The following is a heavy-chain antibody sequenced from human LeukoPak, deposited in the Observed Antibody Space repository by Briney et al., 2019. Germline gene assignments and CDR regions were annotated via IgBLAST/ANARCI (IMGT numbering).Heavy chain of an antibody. CDR3: ARDYSYYDSSTLYMDV. CDR2: ISSSSSYI. CDR1: GFTFSSYS. D-gene: IGHD3-22*01. V-gene: IGHV3-21*01. J-gene: IGHJ6*03. Sequence: GGSLRLSCAASGFTFSSYSMNWVRQAPGKGLEWVSSISSSSSYIYYADSVKGRFTISRDNAKNSLYLQMNSLRAEDTAVYYCARDYSYYDSSTLYMDVWGKGTTVTVSS.